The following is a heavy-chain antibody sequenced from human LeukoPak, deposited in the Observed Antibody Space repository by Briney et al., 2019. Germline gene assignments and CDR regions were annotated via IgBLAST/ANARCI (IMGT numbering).Heavy chain of an antibody. V-gene: IGHV3-74*01. Sequence: GGSLRLSCAASGFTFSSYWMHWVRQAPGKGLVWVSRINSDGSSTSYADSVKGRFTISRDNAKNTLYLQMNSLRAEDTAVYYCARGFMTTVTTLDYWGQGTLVTVSS. CDR1: GFTFSSYW. J-gene: IGHJ4*02. D-gene: IGHD4-17*01. CDR3: ARGFMTTVTTLDY. CDR2: INSDGSST.